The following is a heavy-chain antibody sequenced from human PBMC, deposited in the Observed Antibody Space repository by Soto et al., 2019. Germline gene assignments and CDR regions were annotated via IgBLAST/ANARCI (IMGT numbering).Heavy chain of an antibody. CDR1: GCSLSTDDEG. CDR3: SRSKYSISSFDY. Sequence: SGLTLVNPTPTLTLTCTFSGCSLSTDDEGVGWIRQPPGKARDWLVGIYWDNDKRYNPSQKSRLSITKDTAKTPILLTMTHMDPVDTATYFYSRSKYSISSFDYWGQGALVTVSS. CDR2: IYWDNDK. J-gene: IGHJ4*02. V-gene: IGHV2-5*02. D-gene: IGHD6-6*01.